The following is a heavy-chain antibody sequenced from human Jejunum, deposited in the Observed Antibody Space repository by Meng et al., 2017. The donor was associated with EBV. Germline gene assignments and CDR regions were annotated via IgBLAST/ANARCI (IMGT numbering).Heavy chain of an antibody. CDR3: ARDMGMSRSYAHSFDP. Sequence: QVHRSGTGRGSALGYLSPSCAVSGGSISRGNRWKWGREVPGKGAEWMGDIFPFGSTISTPNLESRRTTTGEKSKSDACLKPNIVSPTNTDVYDCARDMGMSRSYAHSFDPWGRGTLVTVSS. CDR1: GGSISRGNR. V-gene: IGHV4-4*02. D-gene: IGHD1-26*01. CDR2: IFPFGST. J-gene: IGHJ5*02.